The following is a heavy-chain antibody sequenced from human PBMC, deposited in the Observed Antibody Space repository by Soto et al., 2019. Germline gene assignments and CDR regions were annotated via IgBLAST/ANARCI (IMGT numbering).Heavy chain of an antibody. Sequence: SETLSLTCAVYGGSFSGYYWSWIRQPPGKGLEWIGEINHSGSTNYNPSLKSRVTISVDTSKNQFSLKLSSVTAADTAVYYCARGDHCSGGSCYSDFDYWGQGTLVTVSS. CDR2: INHSGST. V-gene: IGHV4-34*01. CDR3: ARGDHCSGGSCYSDFDY. D-gene: IGHD2-15*01. CDR1: GGSFSGYY. J-gene: IGHJ4*02.